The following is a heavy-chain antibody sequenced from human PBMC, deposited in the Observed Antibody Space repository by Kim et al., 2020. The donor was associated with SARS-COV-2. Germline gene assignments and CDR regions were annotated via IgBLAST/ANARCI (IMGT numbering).Heavy chain of an antibody. CDR3: ARGREVKQQLVLVWFDP. Sequence: SETLSLTCAVYGGSFSGYYWSWIRQPPGKGLEWIGEINHSGSTNYNPSLKSRVTISVDTSKNQFSLKLSSVTAADTAVYYCARGREVKQQLVLVWFDPWGQGTLFTVSS. CDR2: INHSGST. V-gene: IGHV4-34*01. J-gene: IGHJ5*02. D-gene: IGHD6-13*01. CDR1: GGSFSGYY.